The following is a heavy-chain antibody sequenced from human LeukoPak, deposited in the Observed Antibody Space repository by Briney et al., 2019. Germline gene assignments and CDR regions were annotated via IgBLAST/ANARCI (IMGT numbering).Heavy chain of an antibody. CDR1: GGSFGGYF. V-gene: IGHV4-34*01. Sequence: SSETLSLTCAVYGGSFGGYFWTWIRQPPGKGLEWIGEINHSGSPNYNPSLKSRVTISVDTSNNQFSLKLSSVTAADTAVYYCARGPQTHYYDGSGYYFFDYWGQGTLVTVSS. D-gene: IGHD3-22*01. CDR3: ARGPQTHYYDGSGYYFFDY. CDR2: INHSGSP. J-gene: IGHJ4*02.